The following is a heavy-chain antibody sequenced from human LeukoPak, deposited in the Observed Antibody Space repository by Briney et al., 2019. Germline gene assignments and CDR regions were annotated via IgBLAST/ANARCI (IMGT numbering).Heavy chain of an antibody. J-gene: IGHJ4*02. CDR1: GFTLSYYN. Sequence: GGSLRLSCAASGFTLSYYNMNWVRQAPGKGLEWVSSISSSSSYIYYADSVKGRFTISRDNAKNSLYLQMNSLRAEDTAVYYCARLFGFVLHYEQVDYWGQGTLVTVSS. CDR3: ARLFGFVLHYEQVDY. D-gene: IGHD3-16*01. V-gene: IGHV3-21*01. CDR2: ISSSSSYI.